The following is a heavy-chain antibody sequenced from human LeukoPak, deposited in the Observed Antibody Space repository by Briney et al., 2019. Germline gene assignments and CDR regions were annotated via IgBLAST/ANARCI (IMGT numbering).Heavy chain of an antibody. CDR2: IKEDGSEK. J-gene: IGHJ4*02. V-gene: IGHV3-7*01. CDR1: GFALSTYW. Sequence: GGSLRLSCEASGFALSTYWMTWVSQAPGKGLEWVANIKEDGSEKYYVDSVKGRFTISRDNARDSMYLRMNSLRAEDTAMYFCARDGYYDSSGPDFWGQGTLVTVSS. D-gene: IGHD3-22*01. CDR3: ARDGYYDSSGPDF.